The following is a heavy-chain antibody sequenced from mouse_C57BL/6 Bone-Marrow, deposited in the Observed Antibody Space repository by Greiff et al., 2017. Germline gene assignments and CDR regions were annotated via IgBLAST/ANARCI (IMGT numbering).Heavy chain of an antibody. J-gene: IGHJ2*01. CDR3: ARHGLWLLRYYFDY. Sequence: VKLMESGPGLVAPSQSLSITCTVSGFSLTSYGVHWVRQPPGKGLEWLVVIWSDGSTTYNSALKSRLSISKDNSKSQVFLKMNSLQTDDTAMYYWARHGLWLLRYYFDYWGQGTTLTVSS. V-gene: IGHV2-6-1*01. D-gene: IGHD2-3*01. CDR2: IWSDGST. CDR1: GFSLTSYG.